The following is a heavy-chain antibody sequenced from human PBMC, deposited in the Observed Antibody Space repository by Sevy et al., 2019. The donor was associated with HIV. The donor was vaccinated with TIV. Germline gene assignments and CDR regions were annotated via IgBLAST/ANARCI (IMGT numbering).Heavy chain of an antibody. J-gene: IGHJ4*02. CDR3: ARDMLGYCRSTSCYAEGYFDY. CDR2: IYYSGST. V-gene: IGHV4-59*01. Sequence: SETLSLTCTVSGGSISSYYWSWIRHPPGKGLEWIGYIYYSGSTNYNPSLKSRVTISVDTSKNQFSLKLSSVTAADTAVYYCARDMLGYCRSTSCYAEGYFDYWGQGTLVTVSS. D-gene: IGHD2-2*01. CDR1: GGSISSYY.